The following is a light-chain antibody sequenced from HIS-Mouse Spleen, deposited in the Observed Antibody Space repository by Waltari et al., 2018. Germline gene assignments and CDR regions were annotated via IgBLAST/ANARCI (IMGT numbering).Light chain of an antibody. V-gene: IGLV2-14*01. CDR3: SSYTSSSTPV. J-gene: IGLJ2*01. Sequence: QSALTQPASVSGSPGQSITIPCTGTSSDVGGYNYVSWYQQHPGKAPKLMIYEVSNRPSGVSNRFSGSKSGNTASLTISGLQAEDEADYYCSSYTSSSTPVFGGGTKLTVL. CDR2: EVS. CDR1: SSDVGGYNY.